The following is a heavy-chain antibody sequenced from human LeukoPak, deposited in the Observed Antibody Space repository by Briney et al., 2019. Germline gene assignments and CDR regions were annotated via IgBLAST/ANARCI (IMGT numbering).Heavy chain of an antibody. CDR2: INPNSGGT. Sequence: ASVKVSCKASGYSFTGCYVHWVRQAPGQGLEWMGWINPNSGGTNYAQKFQGRVTMTRDTSISIAYMELSGLRSDDTAVYYCARDRSYATGSNAFDISGEGTMATVSS. CDR1: GYSFTGCY. J-gene: IGHJ3*02. D-gene: IGHD2-2*01. V-gene: IGHV1-2*02. CDR3: ARDRSYATGSNAFDI.